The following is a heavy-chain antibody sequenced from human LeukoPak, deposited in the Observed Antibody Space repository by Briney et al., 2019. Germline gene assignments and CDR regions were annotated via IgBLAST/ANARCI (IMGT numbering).Heavy chain of an antibody. V-gene: IGHV4-34*01. CDR1: GGSFSGYY. Sequence: SETLSLTCAVYGGSFSGYYWSWIRHPPGKGLEWIGEIKHSGSTNCNPSLKSRVTISVDTSKNQFSLKLSSVTAADTAVYYCARAGRITIFGVVIDYYYGMDVWGQGTTVTVSS. CDR3: ARAGRITIFGVVIDYYYGMDV. J-gene: IGHJ6*02. D-gene: IGHD3-3*01. CDR2: IKHSGST.